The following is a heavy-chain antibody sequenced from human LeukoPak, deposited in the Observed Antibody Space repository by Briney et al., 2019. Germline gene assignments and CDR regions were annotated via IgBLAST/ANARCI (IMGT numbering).Heavy chain of an antibody. J-gene: IGHJ1*01. Sequence: SETLSLTCTVSGGSISSSSYYWGWIRQPPGKGLEWIGSIYYSGSTYYDPSLKSRVTIPVDTSKNQFSLKLSSVTAADTAVYYCASLDYSILGNFQHWGQGTLSPSPQ. D-gene: IGHD4-11*01. CDR1: GGSISSSSYY. V-gene: IGHV4-39*01. CDR2: IYYSGST. CDR3: ASLDYSILGNFQH.